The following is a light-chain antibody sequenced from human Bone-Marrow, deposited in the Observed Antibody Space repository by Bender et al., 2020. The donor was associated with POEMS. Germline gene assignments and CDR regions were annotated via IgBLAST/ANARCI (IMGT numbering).Light chain of an antibody. CDR3: SSWTSSNSLV. Sequence: QSALTQPASVSGSPGQSITISCTGTSSDVGSYNLVSWYQQHPGSAPKLIIYEGRRRPSGVSNRFSASKSGNTASLSISGLQTEDEAFYYCSSWTSSNSLVFGGGTKLTVL. CDR1: SSDVGSYNL. CDR2: EGR. V-gene: IGLV2-14*02. J-gene: IGLJ2*01.